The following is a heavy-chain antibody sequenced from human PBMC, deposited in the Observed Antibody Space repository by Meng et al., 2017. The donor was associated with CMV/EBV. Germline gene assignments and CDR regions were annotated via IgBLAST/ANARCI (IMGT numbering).Heavy chain of an antibody. D-gene: IGHD4-11*01. J-gene: IGHJ4*02. CDR2: IYYSGST. CDR1: GGSISSSRYY. Sequence: SETLSLTCTVSGGSISSSRYYWGWLRQPPGKGLEWIGSIYYSGSTYYNPSLKSRVTISVDTSKNQFSLKLSSVTAADTAVYYCARGNYSNSHDYWGQGTLVTVSS. V-gene: IGHV4-39*07. CDR3: ARGNYSNSHDY.